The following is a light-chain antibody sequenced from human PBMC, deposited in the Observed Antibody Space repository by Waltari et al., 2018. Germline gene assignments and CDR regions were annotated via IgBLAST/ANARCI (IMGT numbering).Light chain of an antibody. CDR1: RGDVGGYDY. J-gene: IGLJ2*01. CDR2: DVK. V-gene: IGLV2-14*03. CDR3: SSYAITATLL. Sequence: QSVLTQPASVSGSPGQSITISCTGTRGDVGGYDYVSWYQQQHGKARKLMIYDVKNRPSWVSNRVSCSKSGDTAPLTISGLQAEGEADYYCSSYAITATLLFGGGTTLTVL.